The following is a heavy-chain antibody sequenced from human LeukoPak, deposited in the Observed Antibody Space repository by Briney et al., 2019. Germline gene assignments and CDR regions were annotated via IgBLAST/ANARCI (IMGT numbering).Heavy chain of an antibody. CDR3: AMAYSISWYYFDY. D-gene: IGHD6-13*01. Sequence: SQTLSLTCTVSSGSISSSSYYWGWICQPPGKGLEWIGSIYYSGSTYYNPSLKSRVTIAVDTSKNQFSLRLSSVTAADTAVYYCAMAYSISWYYFDYWGQGTLVTVSS. V-gene: IGHV4-39*07. CDR1: SGSISSSSYY. J-gene: IGHJ4*02. CDR2: IYYSGST.